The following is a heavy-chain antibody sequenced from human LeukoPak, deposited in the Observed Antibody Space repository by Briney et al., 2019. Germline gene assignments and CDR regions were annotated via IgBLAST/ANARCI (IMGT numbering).Heavy chain of an antibody. J-gene: IGHJ6*02. CDR3: ARGYSSSWSQHYYYYYGMDV. CDR2: IYTSGST. V-gene: IGHV4-4*07. CDR1: GGSISSYY. D-gene: IGHD6-13*01. Sequence: SETLSLTCTVSGGSISSYYWSWIRQPAGKGLEWIGRIYTSGSTNYNPSLKSRVTMSVDTSKNQFSLKLSSVTAADTAVYYCARGYSSSWSQHYYYYYGMDVWGQGTTVTVSS.